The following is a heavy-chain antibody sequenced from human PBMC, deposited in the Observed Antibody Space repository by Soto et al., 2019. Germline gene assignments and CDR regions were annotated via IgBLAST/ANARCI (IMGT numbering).Heavy chain of an antibody. D-gene: IGHD3-10*01. J-gene: IGHJ4*02. CDR2: IYYSGST. V-gene: IGHV4-59*08. CDR3: ARHTYYYGSGSYWPYFDY. CDR1: GGSISSYY. Sequence: PSETLSLTCTVSGGSISSYYWSWIRQPPGKGLEWIGYIYYSGSTNYNPSLMSRVTISVDTSKNQFSLKLSSVTAADTAVYYCARHTYYYGSGSYWPYFDYWGQGTLVTVSS.